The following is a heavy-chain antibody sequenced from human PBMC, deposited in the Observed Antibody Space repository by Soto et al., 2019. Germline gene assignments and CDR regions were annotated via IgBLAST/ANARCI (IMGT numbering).Heavy chain of an antibody. V-gene: IGHV1-69*02. CDR1: GGTFSSYT. D-gene: IGHD3-10*01. CDR3: AIMVRGVISPNFDP. Sequence: ASVKVSCKASGGTFSSYTISWVRQAPGQGLEWMGRIIPILGIANYAQKFQGRVTITADKSTSTAYMELSSLRSEDTAVYYCAIMVRGVISPNFDPWGQGTLVTVSS. J-gene: IGHJ5*02. CDR2: IIPILGIA.